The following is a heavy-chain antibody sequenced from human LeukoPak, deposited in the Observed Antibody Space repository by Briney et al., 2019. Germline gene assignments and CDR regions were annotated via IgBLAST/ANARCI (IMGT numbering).Heavy chain of an antibody. J-gene: IGHJ4*02. V-gene: IGHV3-9*01. CDR3: ARVHSSGWYYFDY. Sequence: PGGSLRLSCAASGFTFDDYAMHWVRQAPGKGLEWVSGISWNSGSIGYADSVKGRFTISRDNAKNSLYLQMNSLRAEDTAVYYCARVHSSGWYYFDYWGQGTLVTVSS. D-gene: IGHD6-19*01. CDR2: ISWNSGSI. CDR1: GFTFDDYA.